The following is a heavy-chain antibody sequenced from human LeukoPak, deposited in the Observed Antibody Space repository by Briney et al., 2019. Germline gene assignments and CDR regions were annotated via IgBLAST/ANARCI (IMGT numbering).Heavy chain of an antibody. CDR1: GFTFSSYG. D-gene: IGHD6-19*01. CDR2: TWHDGSNK. V-gene: IGHV3-33*06. J-gene: IGHJ4*02. Sequence: GGSLRLSCAASGFTFSSYGMHWVRQAPGKGLEWVAVTWHDGSNKYYADSVKGRFTISRDNSKNTLYLQMNSLRAEDTAVYYCAKDLLGIAVAGTMPRDDYWGQGTLVTVSS. CDR3: AKDLLGIAVAGTMPRDDY.